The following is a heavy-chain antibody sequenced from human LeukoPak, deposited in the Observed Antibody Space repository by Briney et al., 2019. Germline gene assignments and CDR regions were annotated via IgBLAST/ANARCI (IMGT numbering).Heavy chain of an antibody. CDR2: IDPNSGVT. CDR1: VYTFTPYY. Sequence: ASLRVSCTASVYTFTPYYMHSVGAAPGHGLEWMGWIDPNSGVTNCAPKFQGGVTMTRDTSISTAYMELSRLRSGDTAVYYCARDRGCSIASCYFKWSDAWGQGTMVTVSS. CDR3: ARDRGCSIASCYFKWSDA. V-gene: IGHV1-2*02. D-gene: IGHD2-2*01. J-gene: IGHJ5*02.